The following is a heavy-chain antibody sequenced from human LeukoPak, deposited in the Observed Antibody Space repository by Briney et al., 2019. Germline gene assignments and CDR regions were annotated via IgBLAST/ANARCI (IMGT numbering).Heavy chain of an antibody. Sequence: SETLSLTCAVSGGSISSGGYSWSWIRQPPGKGLEWIGYIYHSGSTYYNPSLKSRVTISVDRSKNQFPLKLSSVTAADTAVYYCARGNDFWSGYLFDYWGQGTLVTVSS. CDR3: ARGNDFWSGYLFDY. J-gene: IGHJ4*02. V-gene: IGHV4-30-2*01. D-gene: IGHD3-3*01. CDR2: IYHSGST. CDR1: GGSISSGGYS.